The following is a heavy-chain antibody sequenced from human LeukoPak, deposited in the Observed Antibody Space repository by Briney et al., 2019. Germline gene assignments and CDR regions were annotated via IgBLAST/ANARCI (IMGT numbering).Heavy chain of an antibody. CDR1: GFTFSSYA. CDR2: ISGSGGST. D-gene: IGHD3-16*01. J-gene: IGHJ4*02. Sequence: GESLRLSCAASGFTFSSYATSWVRQAPGKGLEWVSAISGSGGSTYYADSVKGRFTISRDNSRDTLYLQMNSLRAEDTAVYYCAKGYYDYVWGSYYFDYWGQGTLVTVSS. CDR3: AKGYYDYVWGSYYFDY. V-gene: IGHV3-23*01.